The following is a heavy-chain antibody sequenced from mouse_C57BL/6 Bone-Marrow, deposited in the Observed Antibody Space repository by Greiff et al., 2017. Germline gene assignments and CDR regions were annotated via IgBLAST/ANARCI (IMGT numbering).Heavy chain of an antibody. V-gene: IGHV5-17*01. Sequence: EVKLMESGGGLVKPGGSLKLSCAASGFTFSDYGMHWVRQAPEKGLEWVAYISSGSSTIYYADTVKGRFTISRDNAKNTLFLQMTSLRSKDTAMYYGARSWDGFYWYYDVWGTGTTVTVSA. J-gene: IGHJ1*03. CDR2: ISSGSSTI. D-gene: IGHD4-1*01. CDR1: GFTFSDYG. CDR3: ARSWDGFYWYYDV.